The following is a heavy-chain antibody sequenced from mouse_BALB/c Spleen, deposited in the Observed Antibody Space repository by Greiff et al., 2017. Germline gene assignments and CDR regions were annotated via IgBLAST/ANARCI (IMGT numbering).Heavy chain of an antibody. Sequence: EVKVEESGGGLVQPGGSMKLSCVASGFTFSNYWMNWVRQSPEKGLEWVAEIRLKSNNYATHYAESVKGRFTISRDDSKSSVYLQMNNLRAEDTGIYYCTSPPMDYWGQGTSVTVSS. CDR1: GFTFSNYW. V-gene: IGHV6-6*02. CDR2: IRLKSNNYAT. CDR3: TSPPMDY. J-gene: IGHJ4*01.